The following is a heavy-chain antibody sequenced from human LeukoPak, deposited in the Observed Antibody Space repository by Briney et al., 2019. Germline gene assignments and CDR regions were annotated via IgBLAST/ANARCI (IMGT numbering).Heavy chain of an antibody. V-gene: IGHV3-23*01. CDR1: GFTFPSYA. Sequence: GGSLRLSCAASGFTFPSYAMSWVRQAPGKGLEWVSAIRGSVAGSYYADSVKGRFTISRDNSKNTLYLQMNSLRAEDTAVYYCAKETRDYGVCSGHDYWGQGTLVTVSS. CDR2: IRGSVAGS. J-gene: IGHJ4*02. CDR3: AKETRDYGVCSGHDY. D-gene: IGHD3-3*01.